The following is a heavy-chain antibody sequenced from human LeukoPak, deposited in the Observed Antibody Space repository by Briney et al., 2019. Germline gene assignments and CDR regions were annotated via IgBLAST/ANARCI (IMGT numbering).Heavy chain of an antibody. J-gene: IGHJ4*02. CDR3: ARGLVVTATSTDY. D-gene: IGHD2-21*02. V-gene: IGHV1-8*01. CDR1: GYTFTSYD. CDR2: MNPNSGNT. Sequence: ASVKVSCKASGYTFTSYDINWVRQATGQGLEWMGWMNPNSGNTGYAQKFQGRATMTRNTSISTAYMELSSLRSEDTAVYYCARGLVVTATSTDYWGQGTLVTVSS.